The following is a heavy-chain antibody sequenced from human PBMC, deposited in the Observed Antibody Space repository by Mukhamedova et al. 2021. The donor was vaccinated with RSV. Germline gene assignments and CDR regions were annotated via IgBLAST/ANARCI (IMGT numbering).Heavy chain of an antibody. CDR2: ISSSGSTM. D-gene: IGHD3-10*01. J-gene: IGHJ4*01. Sequence: APGKGLEWVAYISSSGSTMYYADSVKGRFTISRDNAEKSVYLQIDSLRAEDTAVYYCAREGRISTGFDYWGHGTVVTVSS. V-gene: IGHV3-48*03. CDR3: AREGRISTGFDY.